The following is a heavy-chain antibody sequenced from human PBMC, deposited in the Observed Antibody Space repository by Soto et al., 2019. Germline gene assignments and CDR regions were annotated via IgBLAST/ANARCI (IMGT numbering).Heavy chain of an antibody. CDR2: ISAYNGNT. Sequence: ASVKVSCKASGYTFTSYGISWVRQAPGQGLEWMGWISAYNGNTNYAQKLQGRVTMTTDTSTSTAYMELRSLRSDDTAVYYCARMDCSGGSCFYYYGMHVWGQGTTVTVSS. V-gene: IGHV1-18*01. CDR3: ARMDCSGGSCFYYYGMHV. CDR1: GYTFTSYG. J-gene: IGHJ6*02. D-gene: IGHD2-15*01.